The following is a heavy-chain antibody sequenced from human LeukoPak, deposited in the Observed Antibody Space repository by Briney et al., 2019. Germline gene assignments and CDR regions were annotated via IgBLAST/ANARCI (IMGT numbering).Heavy chain of an antibody. CDR3: ASRVGGSYLIPFDY. CDR1: GFTFSDYY. D-gene: IGHD1-26*01. J-gene: IGHJ4*02. V-gene: IGHV3-11*04. CDR2: ISSSSSTI. Sequence: GGSLRLSCAASGFTFSDYYMSWIRQAPGKGLEWVSYISSSSSTIYYADSVKGRFTISRDNAKNSLYLQMNSLRAEDTAVYYCASRVGGSYLIPFDYWGQGTLVTVSS.